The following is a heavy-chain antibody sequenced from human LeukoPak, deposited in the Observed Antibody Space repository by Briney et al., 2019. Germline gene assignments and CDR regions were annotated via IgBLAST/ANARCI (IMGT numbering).Heavy chain of an antibody. CDR1: GFTFSSYG. CDR2: ISYDGSNK. CDR3: AKDPGRIAAAGIFDY. D-gene: IGHD6-13*01. Sequence: PGRSLRLSCAASGFTFSSYGMHWVRQAPGKGLEWVAVISYDGSNKYCADSVKGRFTISRDNSKNTLYLQMNSLRAEDTAVYYCAKDPGRIAAAGIFDYWGQGTLVTVSS. V-gene: IGHV3-30*18. J-gene: IGHJ4*02.